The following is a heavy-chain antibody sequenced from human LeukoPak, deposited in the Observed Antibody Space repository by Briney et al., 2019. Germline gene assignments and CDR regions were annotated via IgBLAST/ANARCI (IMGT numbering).Heavy chain of an antibody. J-gene: IGHJ6*02. CDR1: GYTFTSYG. Sequence: GASVKVSCKASGYTFTSYGISWVRQAPGQGLEWMGWISAYNGNTNYAQKLQGRLTMTTDTSTSTAYMELRSLRSDDTAVYYCARSHVSATYYGMDVWGQGTTVTVSS. CDR2: ISAYNGNT. D-gene: IGHD3-16*02. CDR3: ARSHVSATYYGMDV. V-gene: IGHV1-18*01.